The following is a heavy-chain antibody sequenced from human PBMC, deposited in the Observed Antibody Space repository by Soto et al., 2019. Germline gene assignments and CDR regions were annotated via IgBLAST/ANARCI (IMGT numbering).Heavy chain of an antibody. Sequence: KFQGRVTMTRNTSINTAYMELNSLRSEDTAVYYCARGIKYGHYSRWFDSWGQGTLVTVSS. CDR3: ARGIKYGHYSRWFDS. V-gene: IGHV1-8*01. J-gene: IGHJ5*01. D-gene: IGHD4-17*01.